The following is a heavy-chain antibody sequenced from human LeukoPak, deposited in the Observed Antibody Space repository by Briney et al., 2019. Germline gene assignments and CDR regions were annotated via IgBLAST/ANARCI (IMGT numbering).Heavy chain of an antibody. Sequence: PGGSLRLSCAASGFTFSSYWMSWVRQAPGKGLEWVANIKQDGSEKYYVDSVKDRFTISRDNAKNSLYLQMNSLRAEDTAVYYCARDSEGYCGGDCSPNYYYYYMDVWGKGTTVTVSS. J-gene: IGHJ6*03. D-gene: IGHD2-21*02. CDR1: GFTFSSYW. CDR3: ARDSEGYCGGDCSPNYYYYYMDV. V-gene: IGHV3-7*01. CDR2: IKQDGSEK.